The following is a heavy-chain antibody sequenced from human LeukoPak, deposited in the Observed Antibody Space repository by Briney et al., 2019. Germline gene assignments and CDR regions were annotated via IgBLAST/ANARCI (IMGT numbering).Heavy chain of an antibody. D-gene: IGHD6-19*01. V-gene: IGHV4-39*01. Sequence: PSETLSLTCTVSGGSISSSSYYWGWIRQPPGKGREWIGSIDYSGRNYYNPSLKSRVTISVDTSKNQFSLKLSSVTAADTAVYYCARLREYSSGWYEEWEFDYWGQGTLVTVSS. J-gene: IGHJ4*02. CDR1: GGSISSSSYY. CDR2: IDYSGRN. CDR3: ARLREYSSGWYEEWEFDY.